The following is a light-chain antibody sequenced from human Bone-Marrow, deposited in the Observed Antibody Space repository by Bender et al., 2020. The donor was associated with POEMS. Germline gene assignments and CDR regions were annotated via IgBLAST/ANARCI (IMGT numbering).Light chain of an antibody. J-gene: IGLJ1*01. Sequence: SYVLTQSPSLSVAPGQTARLSCGGNDIESKTVHWYQQRPGQAPVLVVYDDGARPSGIPERFSGSNSGNTATLTISRVEAGDEADYYCQLWSSGTLVFGTGTRLTVL. CDR2: DDG. CDR3: QLWSSGTLV. CDR1: DIESKT. V-gene: IGLV3-21*02.